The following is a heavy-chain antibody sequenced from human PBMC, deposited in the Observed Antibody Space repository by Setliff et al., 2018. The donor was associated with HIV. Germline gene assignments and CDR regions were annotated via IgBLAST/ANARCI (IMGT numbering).Heavy chain of an antibody. CDR1: EYDINDQY. J-gene: IGHJ4*02. D-gene: IGHD2-2*01. CDR3: VRSPGSVISTASTDAGDY. Sequence: ASVKVSCKTSEYDINDQYINWVRQAPGQGLEWMGWINLNTGATKYAQKLQVRVTFTRDTSMTTAYMELRSLRSDDTAVYYCVRSPGSVISTASTDAGDYWGQGTLVTVSS. CDR2: INLNTGAT. V-gene: IGHV1-2*02.